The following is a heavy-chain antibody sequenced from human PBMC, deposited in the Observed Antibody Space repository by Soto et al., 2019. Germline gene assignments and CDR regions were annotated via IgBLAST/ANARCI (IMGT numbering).Heavy chain of an antibody. V-gene: IGHV4-34*01. CDR3: ARRKYRYGMDV. D-gene: IGHD2-2*01. CDR1: GGSFSGYY. Sequence: QVQLQQWGAGLLKPSETLSLTCAVYGGSFSGYYWSWIRQPPGKGLEWIGEINHSGSTNYNPSLTSRVTLSGDTSKNQVSLKLSSVTAADTAVYYCARRKYRYGMDVWGQGTTVTVSS. J-gene: IGHJ6*02. CDR2: INHSGST.